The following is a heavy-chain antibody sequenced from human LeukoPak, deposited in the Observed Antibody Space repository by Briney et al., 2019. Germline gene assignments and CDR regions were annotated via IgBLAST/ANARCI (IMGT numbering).Heavy chain of an antibody. V-gene: IGHV1-18*01. CDR1: GYTFTTYG. J-gene: IGHJ6*02. D-gene: IGHD3-10*01. CDR3: ATGTTTMIRGVYYYYYGMDV. Sequence: ASVKVSCKAFGYTFTTYGISWMRQAPGQGLEWMGWISGYNGNTNYAQKFQGRITMTTDTSTSTAYMELRSLRSDDAAVCYCATGTTTMIRGVYYYYYGMDVWGQGTTVTVSS. CDR2: ISGYNGNT.